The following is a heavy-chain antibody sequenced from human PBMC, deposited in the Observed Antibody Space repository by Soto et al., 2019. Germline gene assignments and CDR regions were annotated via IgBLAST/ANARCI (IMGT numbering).Heavy chain of an antibody. Sequence: ASVKVSCKVSGYTLTELSMHWVRQAPGKGLEWMGGFDPEDGETIYAQKFQGRVTMTEDTSTDTAYMELSSLRSEDTAVYYCVAGYSYGHWYFDLWGRGTLVTFSS. D-gene: IGHD5-18*01. CDR2: FDPEDGET. V-gene: IGHV1-24*01. CDR1: GYTLTELS. CDR3: VAGYSYGHWYFDL. J-gene: IGHJ2*01.